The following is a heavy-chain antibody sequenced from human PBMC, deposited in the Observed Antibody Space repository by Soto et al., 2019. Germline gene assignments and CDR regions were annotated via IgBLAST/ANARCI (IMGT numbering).Heavy chain of an antibody. CDR3: AGGGVVAGRRGFDS. V-gene: IGHV3-48*01. CDR2: SSSSSSTI. D-gene: IGHD6-6*01. J-gene: IGHJ4*02. CDR1: GFIFSSYS. Sequence: EVQLVESGGGLVQPGGSLRLSCAASGFIFSSYSMNWVRQAPGKGLEWVSYSSSSSSTIYYADSVKGRFTISRDNAKNSRDLQMNSLRAEDTGVYYCAGGGVVAGRRGFDSWGQGTLVTVSS.